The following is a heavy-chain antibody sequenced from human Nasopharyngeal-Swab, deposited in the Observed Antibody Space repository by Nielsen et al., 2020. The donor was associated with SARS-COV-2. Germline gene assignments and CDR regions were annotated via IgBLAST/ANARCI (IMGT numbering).Heavy chain of an antibody. CDR2: IYYSGST. V-gene: IGHV4-39*01. CDR3: ARRDYYDSSDLGAFDI. J-gene: IGHJ3*02. D-gene: IGHD3-22*01. Sequence: WIRQPPGKGLEWIGSIYYSGSTYYNPSLKSRVTISVDTSKNQFSLKLSSVTAADTAVYYCARRDYYDSSDLGAFDIWGQGTMVTASS.